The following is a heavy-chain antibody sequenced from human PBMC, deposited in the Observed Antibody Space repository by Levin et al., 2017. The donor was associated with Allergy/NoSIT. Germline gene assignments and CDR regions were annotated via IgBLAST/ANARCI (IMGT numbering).Heavy chain of an antibody. Sequence: SGESLKISCAASGFSLSFYTMNWVRQAPGKGLEWIASISSSSTTIYYADSVKGRFTISRDNAKKSVFLQMNSLRAEDTAFYYCAREAPLATFDYWGQGMLVTVSS. V-gene: IGHV3-48*01. CDR3: AREAPLATFDY. CDR1: GFSLSFYT. CDR2: ISSSSTTI. J-gene: IGHJ4*02.